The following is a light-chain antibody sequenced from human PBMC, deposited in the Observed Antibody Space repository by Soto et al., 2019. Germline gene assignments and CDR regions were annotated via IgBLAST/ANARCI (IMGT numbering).Light chain of an antibody. V-gene: IGLV2-14*01. CDR2: EVT. Sequence: QSALTQPASVSGSPGQSITISCTGSSNDVGIYNYVSWYQQHPGKAPRLIIYEVTNRPSGVSDRFSGSKSDNTASLTISGLHAEDEADYYCSSYTITSTWVFGGWTKLTVL. J-gene: IGLJ3*02. CDR1: SNDVGIYNY. CDR3: SSYTITSTWV.